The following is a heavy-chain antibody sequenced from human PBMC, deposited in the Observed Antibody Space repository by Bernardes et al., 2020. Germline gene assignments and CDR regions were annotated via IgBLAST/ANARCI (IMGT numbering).Heavy chain of an antibody. V-gene: IGHV4-34*01. D-gene: IGHD4-17*01. Sequence: SETLSLTCAVYGGSFSGYYWSWIRQPPGKGLEWIGEINHSGSTNYNPSLKSRVTISVDTSKNQFSLKLSSVTAADTAVYYCARGASGDHVRAYYGMDVWGQGTTVTVSS. CDR2: INHSGST. J-gene: IGHJ6*02. CDR1: GGSFSGYY. CDR3: ARGASGDHVRAYYGMDV.